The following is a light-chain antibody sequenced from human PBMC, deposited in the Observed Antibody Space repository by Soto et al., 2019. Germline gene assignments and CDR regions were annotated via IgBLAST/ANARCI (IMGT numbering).Light chain of an antibody. CDR3: QQSSSSLFT. CDR1: QSIRSS. J-gene: IGKJ3*01. Sequence: DIQMTQSPSSLSASVGDRVTITCRTSQSIRSSLNWYQQKPGKAPNLLIYAASRLQSGVPSRFSGSGSGTDFTLTISSLQPADFATYYCQQSSSSLFTFGPGTKVDLK. CDR2: AAS. V-gene: IGKV1-39*01.